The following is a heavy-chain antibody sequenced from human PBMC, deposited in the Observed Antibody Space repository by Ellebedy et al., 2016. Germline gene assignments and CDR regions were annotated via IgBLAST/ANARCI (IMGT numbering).Heavy chain of an antibody. Sequence: GGSLRLSXEASGFNFSPYWMHWVRQVPGKGLEWVSRIKGDGSFTEYADSVKGRFTISRDNAKNTLQLQMSSLRAEDTATYYCAMTLMGYCSSSRCYDFYFNYWGQGTLVAVSS. D-gene: IGHD2-2*01. CDR1: GFNFSPYW. CDR3: AMTLMGYCSSSRCYDFYFNY. J-gene: IGHJ4*02. CDR2: IKGDGSFT. V-gene: IGHV3-74*01.